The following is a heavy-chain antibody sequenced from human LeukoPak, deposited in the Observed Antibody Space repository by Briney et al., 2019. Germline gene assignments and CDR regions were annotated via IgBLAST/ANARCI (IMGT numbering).Heavy chain of an antibody. CDR3: ARVDCGGFNFDY. J-gene: IGHJ4*02. V-gene: IGHV3-48*01. CDR1: GFTFSSYS. CDR2: ISSSSGSI. Sequence: GGSLRLSCAASGFTFSSYSMNWVRQAPGKGLEWVSYISSSSGSIYYADSVRGRFTISRDNAKNSLSLQMNSLRAEDTAVYYCARVDCGGFNFDYWGQGTLVTVST. D-gene: IGHD4-23*01.